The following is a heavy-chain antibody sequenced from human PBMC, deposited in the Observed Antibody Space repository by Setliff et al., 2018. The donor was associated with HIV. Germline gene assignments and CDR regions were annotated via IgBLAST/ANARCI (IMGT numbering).Heavy chain of an antibody. V-gene: IGHV4-34*01. J-gene: IGHJ6*03. CDR1: GGSFSGYY. D-gene: IGHD3-3*01. CDR2: INHSGST. CDR3: ARGPDSRFLEWLSRPNYYYYMDV. Sequence: SETLSLTCAVYGGSFSGYYWSWIRQPPGKGLEWIGEINHSGSTNYNPSLKSRVTILGDTSKNQFSLKLSSVTAADTAVYYCARGPDSRFLEWLSRPNYYYYMDVWGKGTTVTVSS.